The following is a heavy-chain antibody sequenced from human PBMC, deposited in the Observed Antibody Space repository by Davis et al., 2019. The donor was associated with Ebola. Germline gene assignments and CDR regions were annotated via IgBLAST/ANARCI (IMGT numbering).Heavy chain of an antibody. V-gene: IGHV3-48*02. J-gene: IGHJ4*02. Sequence: PGGSLRLSCAASGFTFSGHTMNWVRQAPGKGLEWVSYINSNSGSTYYTDSVKGRFTISRDNAKNSLFLQMNGLRDEDTAVYYRARGAGTGYYDAWGPGTLVTVSS. CDR1: GFTFSGHT. CDR2: INSNSGST. CDR3: ARGAGTGYYDA. D-gene: IGHD1-1*01.